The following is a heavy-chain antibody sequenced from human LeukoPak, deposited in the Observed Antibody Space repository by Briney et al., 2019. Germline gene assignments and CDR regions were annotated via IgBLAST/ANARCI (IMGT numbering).Heavy chain of an antibody. V-gene: IGHV3-30-3*01. CDR1: GFTFSSYA. CDR3: AREVWGPEY. D-gene: IGHD1-14*01. J-gene: IGHJ4*02. Sequence: PGGSLRLSCAASGFTFSSYAMHWVRQAPGKGLEWVAVISYDGSNKYYADSVKGRFTISRDNTKNSVYLQMSSLRAEDTAVYYCAREVWGPEYWGQGTLVTVSS. CDR2: ISYDGSNK.